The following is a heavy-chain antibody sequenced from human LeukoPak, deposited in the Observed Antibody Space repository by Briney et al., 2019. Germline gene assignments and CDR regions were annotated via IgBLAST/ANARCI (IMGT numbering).Heavy chain of an antibody. V-gene: IGHV3-74*01. CDR1: GFTFSNYW. CDR2: IKYDGSAT. J-gene: IGHJ4*02. D-gene: IGHD3-3*01. Sequence: GGSLKLSCAASGFTFSNYWMHWIRQVPGKGLVWVSHIKYDGSATNYADSVKGRFTISRDNAKNTLYLQMNSLRAEDTAVYYCVSGSLQSGYNFDYWGQGALVTVSS. CDR3: VSGSLQSGYNFDY.